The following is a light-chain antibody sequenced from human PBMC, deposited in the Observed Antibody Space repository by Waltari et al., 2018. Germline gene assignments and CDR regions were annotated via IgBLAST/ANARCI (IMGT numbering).Light chain of an antibody. V-gene: IGKV2-30*02. CDR2: KVS. Sequence: VVVTQSPLSLAVTLGQSASISCRSSQSLVHSDGDTYLHWFQQRPGQSPRRLIYKVSNRDSGVPDRFSGSGSDTEVTLKISRVEAEDVGVYFCMQGTHWPPWTFGQGTKVEIK. CDR3: MQGTHWPPWT. CDR1: QSLVHSDGDTY. J-gene: IGKJ1*01.